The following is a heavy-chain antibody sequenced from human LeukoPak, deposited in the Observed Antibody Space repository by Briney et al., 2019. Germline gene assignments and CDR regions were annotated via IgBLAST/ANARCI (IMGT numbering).Heavy chain of an antibody. J-gene: IGHJ4*02. CDR1: GFTFSSYA. Sequence: PGGSLRLSCAASGFTFSSYAMSWVRQAPGKGLEWVSAISGCGGSTYYADSVKGRFTISRDNSKNTLYLQMNSLRAEGTAVYYCAKESVRYSSSGEGQKWGQGTLVTVSS. D-gene: IGHD6-13*01. CDR3: AKESVRYSSSGEGQK. CDR2: ISGCGGST. V-gene: IGHV3-23*01.